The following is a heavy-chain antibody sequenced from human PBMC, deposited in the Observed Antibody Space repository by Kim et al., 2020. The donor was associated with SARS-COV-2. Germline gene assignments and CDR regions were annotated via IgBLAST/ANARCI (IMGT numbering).Heavy chain of an antibody. CDR3: ARDARKLGLGSYYFDY. D-gene: IGHD6-13*01. J-gene: IGHJ4*02. V-gene: IGHV3-30*01. Sequence: SVKGRFTISRDNSKNTLYLQMNSLRAEDTAVYYCARDARKLGLGSYYFDYWGQGTLVTVSS.